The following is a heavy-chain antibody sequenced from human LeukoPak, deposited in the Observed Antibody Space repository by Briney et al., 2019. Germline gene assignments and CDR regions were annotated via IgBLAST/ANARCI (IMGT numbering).Heavy chain of an antibody. CDR3: AKRCGGDCQGYFDL. Sequence: PGRSLRLSCAASGFTFDDYAMHWVRQAPGKGLEWVSGISWNSGSIGYADSVKGRFTISRDNAKNSLYLQMNSLRAEDTALYYCAKRCGGDCQGYFDLWGRGTLVTVSS. V-gene: IGHV3-9*01. J-gene: IGHJ2*01. D-gene: IGHD2-21*02. CDR1: GFTFDDYA. CDR2: ISWNSGSI.